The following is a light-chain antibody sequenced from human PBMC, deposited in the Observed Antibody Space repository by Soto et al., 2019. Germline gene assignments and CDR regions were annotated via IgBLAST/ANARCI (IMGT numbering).Light chain of an antibody. Sequence: QSALTQPASVSGSPGQAITISCSGTSSDVGAYNYVSWYQQYPGKAPKLMIYDVSNRPSGVSNRFSGSKSGNTASLTISGLQAEDEADYYCNSYTNSNTDVFGSGTKLTVL. CDR2: DVS. J-gene: IGLJ1*01. V-gene: IGLV2-14*01. CDR3: NSYTNSNTDV. CDR1: SSDVGAYNY.